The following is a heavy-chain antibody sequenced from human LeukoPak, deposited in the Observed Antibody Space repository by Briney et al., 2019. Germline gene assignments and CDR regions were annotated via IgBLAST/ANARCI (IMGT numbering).Heavy chain of an antibody. CDR2: IYYSGST. CDR3: ASDEMAKNDPPNFGY. J-gene: IGHJ4*02. Sequence: SETLSLTCTVSGGSISSSSYYWGWIRQPPGKGLEWIGSIYYSGSTYYNPSLKSRVTISVDTSKNQFSLKLSSVTAADTAVYYCASDEMAKNDPPNFGYWGQGTLVTVSS. CDR1: GGSISSSSYY. D-gene: IGHD5-24*01. V-gene: IGHV4-39*01.